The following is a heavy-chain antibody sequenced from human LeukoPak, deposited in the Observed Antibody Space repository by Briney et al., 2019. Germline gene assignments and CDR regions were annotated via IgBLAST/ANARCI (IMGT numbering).Heavy chain of an antibody. J-gene: IGHJ5*02. CDR3: ARAGQWLTPPWFDP. CDR2: MNPNSGNT. V-gene: IGHV1-8*01. D-gene: IGHD6-19*01. Sequence: ASVKVSCKASGYTFTTYDINWVRQATGQGLEWMGWMNPNSGNTGYAQKFQGRITMTRNTSTSTAYMELSSLRSEDTAMYYCARAGQWLTPPWFDPWGQGTLVTVSS. CDR1: GYTFTTYD.